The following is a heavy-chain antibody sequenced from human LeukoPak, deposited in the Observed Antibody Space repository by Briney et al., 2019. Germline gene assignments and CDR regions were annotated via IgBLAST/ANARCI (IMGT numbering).Heavy chain of an antibody. CDR1: GDSIRGYY. J-gene: IGHJ4*02. V-gene: IGHV4-59*12. D-gene: IGHD3-22*01. Sequence: PSETLSLTCTISGDSIRGYYWTWIRQPPGKGLEWIGYIYYSGSTNYNPSLKSRVTISVDTSNNQFSLKLSSVTITYSADYDSARGYYYDSSGYYQRFDYWGQGTLVTVSS. CDR2: IYYSGST. CDR3: ARGYYYDSSGYYQRFDY.